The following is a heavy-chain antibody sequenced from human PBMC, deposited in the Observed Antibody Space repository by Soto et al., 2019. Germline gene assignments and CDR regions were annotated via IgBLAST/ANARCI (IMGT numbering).Heavy chain of an antibody. V-gene: IGHV3-53*01. D-gene: IGHD3-10*01. J-gene: IGHJ4*02. CDR1: GFTVSNNY. Sequence: EVQLVESGGGLIQPGGSLRLSCAVSGFTVSNNYMSWVRQAPGKGLEGVSVIYSGGYTAYGDSVKGRFTISRDNSKNILKLQKKNLRPHGTAVYYWGTRAGGGGYWGQGTLVTVSS. CDR3: GTRAGGGGY. CDR2: IYSGGYT.